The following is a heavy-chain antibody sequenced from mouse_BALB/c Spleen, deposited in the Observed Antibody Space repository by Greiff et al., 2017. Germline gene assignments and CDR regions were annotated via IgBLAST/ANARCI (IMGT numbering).Heavy chain of an antibody. D-gene: IGHD1-1*02. J-gene: IGHJ2*01. CDR2: INPNYDST. CDR1: GYTFTDYY. CDR3: ARNGKGSYWFDY. V-gene: IGHV1-18*01. Sequence: VQLQQSGAELVKPGASVKISCKASGYTFTDYYMDWVKQSPGKSLEWIGDINPNYDSTSYNQKFKGKATVTVDKSSTTASMELRSLTSEDTAVYYCARNGKGSYWFDYWGQGTTLTVSA.